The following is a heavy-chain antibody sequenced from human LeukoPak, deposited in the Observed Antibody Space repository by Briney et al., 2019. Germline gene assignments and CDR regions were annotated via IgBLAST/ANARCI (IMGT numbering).Heavy chain of an antibody. V-gene: IGHV4-39*07. CDR2: IYYSGST. J-gene: IGHJ3*02. Sequence: SETLSLTCTVSGGSISSSSYYWGWIRQPPGKGLEWIGSIYYSGSTYYNPSLKSRVTISVDTSKNQFSLQLSSVTAADTAVYYCARASELSYYYDSSGYSLDAFDIWGQGTMVTVSS. D-gene: IGHD3-22*01. CDR1: GGSISSSSYY. CDR3: ARASELSYYYDSSGYSLDAFDI.